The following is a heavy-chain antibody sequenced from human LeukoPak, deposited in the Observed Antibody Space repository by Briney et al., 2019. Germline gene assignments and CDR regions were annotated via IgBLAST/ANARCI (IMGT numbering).Heavy chain of an antibody. Sequence: ASVKVSCKASGYTFTSYGISWVRQAPGQGLEWMGWISAYNGNTNYAQKLQGRVTMTTDTSTSTAYMELRSLRSDDTAVYYCARSYDILTGYYPPNYWGQGTLVTVSS. J-gene: IGHJ4*02. CDR2: ISAYNGNT. V-gene: IGHV1-18*01. CDR3: ARSYDILTGYYPPNY. D-gene: IGHD3-9*01. CDR1: GYTFTSYG.